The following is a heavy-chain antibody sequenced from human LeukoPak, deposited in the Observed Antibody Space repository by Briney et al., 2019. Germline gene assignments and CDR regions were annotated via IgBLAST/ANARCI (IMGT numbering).Heavy chain of an antibody. CDR1: GFTFSDYY. CDR3: ASLPYDYVWGSYRFFDY. V-gene: IGHV3-11*03. J-gene: IGHJ4*02. D-gene: IGHD3-16*02. CDR2: ISNSSIYT. Sequence: GGSLRLSCAASGFTFSDYYMSWIRQAPGKGLEWVSYISNSSIYTNYADSVKGRFTISRDNAKNSLYLQMNSLRAGDTAVYYCASLPYDYVWGSYRFFDYWGQGTLVTVSS.